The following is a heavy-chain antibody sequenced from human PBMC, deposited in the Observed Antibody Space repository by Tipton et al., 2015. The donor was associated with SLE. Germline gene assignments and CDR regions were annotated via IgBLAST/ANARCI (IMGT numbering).Heavy chain of an antibody. CDR3: ARGGIYHDNSGNFDY. D-gene: IGHD3-22*01. J-gene: IGHJ4*02. CDR2: VYDIDST. CDR1: GGSISSGGYY. V-gene: IGHV4-61*08. Sequence: TLSLTCTVSGGSISSGGYYWSWVRQPPGKGLEWIGYVYDIDSTNYNPSLKSRVTISLDPSKNQFSLKLSSVTAADTAIYYCARGGIYHDNSGNFDYWGQGTLVTVSS.